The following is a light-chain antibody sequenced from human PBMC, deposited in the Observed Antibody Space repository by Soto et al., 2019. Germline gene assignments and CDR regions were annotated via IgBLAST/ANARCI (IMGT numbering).Light chain of an antibody. CDR2: QDT. Sequence: SYELTQPPSVCVYPGQTASITCFGDKLADKYASWYQVNPGQSPVLVIYQDTKRPSGIPERFSGSTSGTTATLTIGGTQGMDEADYFCQAWDKSAVIFGEGTKLTVL. V-gene: IGLV3-1*01. CDR1: KLADKY. J-gene: IGLJ2*01. CDR3: QAWDKSAVI.